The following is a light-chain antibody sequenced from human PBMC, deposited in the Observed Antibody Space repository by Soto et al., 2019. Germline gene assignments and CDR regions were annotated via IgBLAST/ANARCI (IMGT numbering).Light chain of an antibody. CDR3: QKFNTAPLT. V-gene: IGKV1-27*01. CDR1: QDISVS. Sequence: DIQMTQSPSSLSASVGDRVTITCRASQDISVSLAWYQQKPGKVPQLLLYSASTVQSGVPSRCSGSGSGTDFTLTISSLQPEDVATYYGQKFNTAPLTFGQGTRLEIK. CDR2: SAS. J-gene: IGKJ5*01.